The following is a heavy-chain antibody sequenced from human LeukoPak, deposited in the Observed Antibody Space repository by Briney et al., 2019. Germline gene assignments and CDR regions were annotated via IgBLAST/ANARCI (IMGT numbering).Heavy chain of an antibody. CDR3: TRDAGTRLKYSFGYGDY. J-gene: IGHJ4*02. D-gene: IGHD5-18*01. CDR2: ISSSSSYI. V-gene: IGHV3-21*01. CDR1: GFTFSSYT. Sequence: GGSLRLSCAASGFTFSSYTMNWVRQAPGKGLECVSSISSSSSYIYYADSVKGRFTISRDNAKNSLYLQMNSLRAEDTAVYYCTRDAGTRLKYSFGYGDYWGQGALVTVSS.